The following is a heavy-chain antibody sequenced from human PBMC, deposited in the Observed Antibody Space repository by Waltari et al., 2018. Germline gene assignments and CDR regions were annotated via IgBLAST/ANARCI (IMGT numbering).Heavy chain of an antibody. CDR2: INHNGSA. V-gene: IGHV4-34*01. D-gene: IGHD6-19*01. CDR3: ARFSGWYVYNWFDP. J-gene: IGHJ5*02. CDR1: GGSFSGYY. Sequence: QVQLQQWGAGLLKPSETLSLTCAVSGGSFSGYYWSWIRQPPGKGLEWIGEINHNGSANYAPSLKSGVTRSVDTSKNQFSLKLSSVTAADTAVYYCARFSGWYVYNWFDPWGQGTLVTVSS.